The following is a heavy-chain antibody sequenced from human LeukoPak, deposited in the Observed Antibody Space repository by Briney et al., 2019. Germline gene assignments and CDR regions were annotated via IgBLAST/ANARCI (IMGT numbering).Heavy chain of an antibody. J-gene: IGHJ4*02. D-gene: IGHD3-22*01. CDR2: MNPNSGNT. V-gene: IGHV1-8*01. CDR3: ARFHSSGYFPWDY. Sequence: ASVTVSCKASGYTSTSYDINWVRQAPGQGLEWMGWMNPNSGNTGYAQKFQGRVTMTRNTSISTAYMELSSLRSEDTAVYYCARFHSSGYFPWDYWGQGTLVTVSS. CDR1: GYTSTSYD.